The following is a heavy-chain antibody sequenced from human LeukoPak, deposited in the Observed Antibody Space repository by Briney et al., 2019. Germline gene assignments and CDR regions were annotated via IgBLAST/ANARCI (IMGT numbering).Heavy chain of an antibody. V-gene: IGHV3-23*01. D-gene: IGHD3-22*01. J-gene: IGHJ4*02. CDR3: ARDLMYYYDSSGDY. CDR1: GFTFSSYA. Sequence: GGSLRLSCAASGFTFSSYAMTWVRQAPGRGLEWVSAISGSGGSTYYADSVKGRFTISRDNSKNTLYLQMNSLRAEDTAVYYCARDLMYYYDSSGDYWGQGTPVTISS. CDR2: ISGSGGST.